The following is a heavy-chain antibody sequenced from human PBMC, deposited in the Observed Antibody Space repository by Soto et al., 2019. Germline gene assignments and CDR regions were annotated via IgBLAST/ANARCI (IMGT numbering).Heavy chain of an antibody. V-gene: IGHV3-23*01. D-gene: IGHD2-2*01. J-gene: IGHJ4*02. CDR1: GLTFSSYA. Sequence: GWSLRLSCAASGLTFSSYAMSWVRQAPGKGLEWVSAISGSGGSTYYADSVKGRFTISRDNSKNTLYLQMNSLRAEDTAVYYCAKEGLVPAAMRGYYFDYWGQGTLVTVSS. CDR2: ISGSGGST. CDR3: AKEGLVPAAMRGYYFDY.